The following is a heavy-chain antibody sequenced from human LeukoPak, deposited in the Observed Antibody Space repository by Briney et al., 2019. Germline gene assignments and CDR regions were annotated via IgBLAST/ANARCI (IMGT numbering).Heavy chain of an antibody. D-gene: IGHD2-2*01. Sequence: GGSLRLSCAASGFTFSTYAMSWVRQAPGKGLEWVSTIRGSGGGTYYADSVKGRFTISRDNSKHTLYLQMNSLRAEDTAVYYCAKSTSLHWGQGTLVTVSS. CDR1: GFTFSTYA. V-gene: IGHV3-23*01. CDR2: IRGSGGGT. J-gene: IGHJ4*02. CDR3: AKSTSLH.